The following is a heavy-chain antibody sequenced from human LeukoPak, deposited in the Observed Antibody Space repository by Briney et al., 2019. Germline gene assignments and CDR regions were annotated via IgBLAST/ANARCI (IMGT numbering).Heavy chain of an antibody. J-gene: IGHJ4*02. D-gene: IGHD3-10*01. CDR3: ARDQYGSGSYYTLSYYFDY. CDR1: GYIFTSCA. CDR2: INAGNGNT. V-gene: IGHV1-3*01. Sequence: GASVKVSCKASGYIFTSCAMHWVRQAPGQKLEWMGWINAGNGNTKYSQKFQGRVTITRDTSASTAYMELSSLRSEDTAVYYCARDQYGSGSYYTLSYYFDYWGQGTLVTVSS.